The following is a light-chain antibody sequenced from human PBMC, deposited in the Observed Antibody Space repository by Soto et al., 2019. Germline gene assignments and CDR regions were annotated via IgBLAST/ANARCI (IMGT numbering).Light chain of an antibody. Sequence: EVVMTQSPATLSVSPGEGATLSCRASQSVRSNFAWYQQKPGQAPRLLIYDASNRATGIPARFSGSGSGTDFTLTISSLEPEDFAVYYCQQRSNWPGTFGQGTRLEIK. CDR3: QQRSNWPGT. V-gene: IGKV3-11*01. CDR2: DAS. J-gene: IGKJ5*01. CDR1: QSVRSN.